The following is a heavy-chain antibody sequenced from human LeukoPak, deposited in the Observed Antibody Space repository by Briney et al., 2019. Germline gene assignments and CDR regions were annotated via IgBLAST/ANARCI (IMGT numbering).Heavy chain of an antibody. CDR1: GGSFSGYY. CDR3: ARGGDIVVVPAATPGNNWFDP. Sequence: SETLSLTCAVYGGSFSGYYWSWIRQPPGKGLEWIGEINHSGSTNYNPYLKSRVTISVDTSKNQFSLKLSSVTAADTAVYYCARGGDIVVVPAATPGNNWFDPWGQGTLVTVSS. CDR2: INHSGST. J-gene: IGHJ5*02. D-gene: IGHD2-2*02. V-gene: IGHV4-34*01.